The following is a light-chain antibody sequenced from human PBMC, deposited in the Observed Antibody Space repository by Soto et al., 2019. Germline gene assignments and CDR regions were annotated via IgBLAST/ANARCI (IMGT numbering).Light chain of an antibody. J-gene: IGLJ2*01. CDR2: DVT. Sequence: QSVLTQPRSVSGSPGQSVTISCTGTSSDIGDSNYVSWYQQHPGKAPKPLIYDVTRRPSGVPDRFSGSKSGNTASLTISGLQAEDEADYFCCSYAGSYTLVFGGGTKVTVL. CDR3: CSYAGSYTLV. V-gene: IGLV2-11*01. CDR1: SSDIGDSNY.